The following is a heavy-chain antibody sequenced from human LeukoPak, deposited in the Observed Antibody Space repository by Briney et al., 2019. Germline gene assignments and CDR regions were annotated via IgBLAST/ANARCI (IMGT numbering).Heavy chain of an antibody. J-gene: IGHJ4*02. CDR3: ARGRRGPVGY. CDR2: IYDSGST. Sequence: TSETLSLTCTVSGGSIRSSYYYWGWIRQPPGKGLEWIGSIYDSGSTYYNPSLKSRVTISVDTSKNQFSLKLNSVTAADTAVYYCARGRRGPVGYWGQGTLVTVSS. D-gene: IGHD2-15*01. V-gene: IGHV4-39*01. CDR1: GGSIRSSYYY.